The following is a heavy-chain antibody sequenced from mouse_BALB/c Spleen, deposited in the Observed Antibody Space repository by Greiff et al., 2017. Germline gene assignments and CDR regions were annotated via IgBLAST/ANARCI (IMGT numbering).Heavy chain of an antibody. J-gene: IGHJ3*01. CDR3: ARWAYGKGFAY. D-gene: IGHD2-1*01. Sequence: VQLQQPGAELVKPGAPVKLSCKASGYTFTSYWMNWVKQRPGRGLEWIGRIDPSDSETHYNQKFKDKATLTVDKSSSTAYIQLSSLTSEDSAVYYCARWAYGKGFAYWGQGTLVTVSA. V-gene: IGHV1-69*02. CDR1: GYTFTSYW. CDR2: IDPSDSET.